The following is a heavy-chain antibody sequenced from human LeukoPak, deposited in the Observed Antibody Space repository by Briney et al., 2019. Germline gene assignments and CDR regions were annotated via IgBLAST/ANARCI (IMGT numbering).Heavy chain of an antibody. CDR2: INPNSGGT. V-gene: IGHV1-2*02. J-gene: IGHJ3*02. D-gene: IGHD3-9*01. Sequence: GASVKVSRKASGYTFTGYYMHWVRQAPGQGLEWMGWINPNSGGTNYAQKFQGRVTMTRDTSISTAYMELSRLRSDDTAMYYCARDWPYYDILTGPTDAFDIWGQGTMVTVSS. CDR1: GYTFTGYY. CDR3: ARDWPYYDILTGPTDAFDI.